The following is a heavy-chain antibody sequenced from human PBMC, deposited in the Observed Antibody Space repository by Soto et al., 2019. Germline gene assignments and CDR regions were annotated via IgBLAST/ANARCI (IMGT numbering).Heavy chain of an antibody. CDR1: GFTFSSSW. V-gene: IGHV3-7*01. Sequence: EVQLVESGGGLVQPGGSLRLSCASSGFTFSSSWMTWVRQAPGKGLDWVAIIKEDGSVKQYVDSVKGRFTISRDNAKNLLYLQMNSLRVEDTAVYYCLRGGGWEGENWGQGTLVTVSS. CDR3: LRGGGWEGEN. J-gene: IGHJ4*02. D-gene: IGHD3-10*01. CDR2: IKEDGSVK.